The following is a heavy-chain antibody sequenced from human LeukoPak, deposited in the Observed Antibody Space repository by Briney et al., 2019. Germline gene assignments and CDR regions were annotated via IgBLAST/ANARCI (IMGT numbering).Heavy chain of an antibody. V-gene: IGHV1-69*05. CDR2: IIPIFGTA. Sequence: SVKVSCKASGGTFSSYAISWVRQAPGQGLEWMGRIIPIFGTANYAQKFQGRVTITTDESTSTAYMELSSLRSEDTAVYYCARGGYCSGGSCSPYYFDYWGQGTLVTVS. CDR3: ARGGYCSGGSCSPYYFDY. CDR1: GGTFSSYA. D-gene: IGHD2-15*01. J-gene: IGHJ4*02.